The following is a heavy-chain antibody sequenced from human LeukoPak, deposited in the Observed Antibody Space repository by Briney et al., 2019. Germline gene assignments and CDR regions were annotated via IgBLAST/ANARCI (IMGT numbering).Heavy chain of an antibody. CDR1: GFTFSSYA. Sequence: GSLRLSCAASGFTFSSYAMSWVRQAPGKGLEWVSAISGSGGSTYYADSVKGRFTISRDNSKNTLYLQMNSLRAEDTAVYYCAKEEYYYDSSGINWFDPWGQGTLVTVSS. J-gene: IGHJ5*02. CDR2: ISGSGGST. V-gene: IGHV3-23*01. CDR3: AKEEYYYDSSGINWFDP. D-gene: IGHD3-22*01.